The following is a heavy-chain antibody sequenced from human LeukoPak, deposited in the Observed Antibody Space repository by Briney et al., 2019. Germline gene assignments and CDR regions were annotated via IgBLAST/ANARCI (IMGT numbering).Heavy chain of an antibody. Sequence: GGSLRLSCAASGFTFDDYGMSWVRQAPGKGLEWVSGINWNGGSTGYADSVKGRFTIPRDNAKNSLYLQMNSLRAEDTAVYYCARGNKDYDILTGYYYHFDYWGQGTLVTVSS. CDR2: INWNGGST. V-gene: IGHV3-20*04. CDR3: ARGNKDYDILTGYYYHFDY. J-gene: IGHJ4*02. CDR1: GFTFDDYG. D-gene: IGHD3-9*01.